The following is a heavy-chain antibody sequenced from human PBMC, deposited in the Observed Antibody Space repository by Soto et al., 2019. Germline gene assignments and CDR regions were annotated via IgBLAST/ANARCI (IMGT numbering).Heavy chain of an antibody. CDR2: VSYDGSNK. V-gene: IGHV3-30-3*01. Sequence: QVQLVESGGGVVQPGRSLRLSCAASGFSFSSYAMHWVRQAPGKGLEWVAVVSYDGSNKYYADSVKGRFTISRDNSKKPLQLQMNMRGAEDKAVYYCAGIYCISTSCQTSAYYYGMDVWGQGTTVSVS. CDR1: GFSFSSYA. CDR3: AGIYCISTSCQTSAYYYGMDV. D-gene: IGHD2-2*01. J-gene: IGHJ6*02.